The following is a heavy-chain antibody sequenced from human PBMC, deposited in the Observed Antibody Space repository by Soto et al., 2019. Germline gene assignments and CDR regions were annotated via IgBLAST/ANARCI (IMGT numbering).Heavy chain of an antibody. D-gene: IGHD5-18*01. CDR1: GYIFTSYW. CDR2: IYPGDSGT. Sequence: PGASLKLSCEGSGYIFTSYWIGWVHPMPGKGLEWMGIIYPGDSGTRYSPSFQGQVTISADKSISTAYLQWSSLKASDTAMYYCARHDSYGYEDAFDIWGQGTMVTVSS. CDR3: ARHDSYGYEDAFDI. V-gene: IGHV5-51*07. J-gene: IGHJ3*02.